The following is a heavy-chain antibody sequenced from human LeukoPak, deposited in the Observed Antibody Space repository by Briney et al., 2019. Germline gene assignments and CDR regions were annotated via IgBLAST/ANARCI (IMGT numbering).Heavy chain of an antibody. D-gene: IGHD3-10*01. Sequence: GGSLRLSCAAPGFTFSSYPMSWVRQASGKGLEWVSVISGSDGTTKYADSVKGRFTISRDNSKITLSLQMNSLRAEDTAVYYCAKGFYNSGTSLSALDDWGQGTLVTVSS. V-gene: IGHV3-23*01. CDR3: AKGFYNSGTSLSALDD. CDR1: GFTFSSYP. J-gene: IGHJ4*02. CDR2: ISGSDGTT.